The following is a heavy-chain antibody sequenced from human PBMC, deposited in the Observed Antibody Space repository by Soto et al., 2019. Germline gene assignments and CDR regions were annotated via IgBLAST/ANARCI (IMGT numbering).Heavy chain of an antibody. CDR1: GLTFSHNA. CDR3: SNRGDDIKFFQH. D-gene: IGHD2-21*02. CDR2: ISGNGRVT. V-gene: IGHV3-23*01. Sequence: EVQLLESGGGLVQPGGSLRLSCAASGLTFSHNAMSWVRQAPGKGLXXXSTISGNGRVTYYTDSVKGRFTISRDNSKNTVYMQMNSLRAEDKAVYYCSNRGDDIKFFQHWGQGTLVTVSS. J-gene: IGHJ1*01.